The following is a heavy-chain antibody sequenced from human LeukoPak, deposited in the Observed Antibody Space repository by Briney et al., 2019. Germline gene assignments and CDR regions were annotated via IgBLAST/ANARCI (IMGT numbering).Heavy chain of an antibody. CDR2: IGSDGTKK. J-gene: IGHJ4*02. CDR1: GFIFSDHP. Sequence: PGRSLSLSCVASGFIFSDHPFHWVRQSPDKGLEWVALIGSDGTKKYYADSVQGRFTVSRENSKNTLFLQMNTLRADDTAVYFCARQMTSTRLFDSWGQGTLVTVSS. CDR3: ARQMTSTRLFDS. V-gene: IGHV3-30*04. D-gene: IGHD5/OR15-5a*01.